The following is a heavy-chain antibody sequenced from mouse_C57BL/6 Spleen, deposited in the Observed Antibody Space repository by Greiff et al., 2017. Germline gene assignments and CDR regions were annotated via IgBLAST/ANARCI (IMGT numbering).Heavy chain of an antibody. V-gene: IGHV1-82*01. D-gene: IGHD1-1*01. CDR2: IYPGDGDT. CDR1: GYAFSSSW. J-gene: IGHJ2*01. CDR3: AREGFITTVVGPYFFDY. Sequence: QVQLQQSGPELVKPGASVKISCKASGYAFSSSWMNWVKQRPGKGLEWIGRIYPGDGDTNYNGKFKGKATLTVDKSSSTAYMQLGSLTSEDSAVYFCAREGFITTVVGPYFFDYWGQDTPLTVSS.